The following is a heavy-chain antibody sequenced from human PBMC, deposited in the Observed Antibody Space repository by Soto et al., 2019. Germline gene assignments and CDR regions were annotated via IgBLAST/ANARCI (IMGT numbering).Heavy chain of an antibody. CDR3: ATEGRGYSSATRFYSEF. V-gene: IGHV1-69*12. J-gene: IGHJ4*02. Sequence: QVQLVQSGAEVKKPGSSVKVTCTASGGTFSSNAISWVRQAPGQGLEWMGGIIPISGTAHYAQKFQGTVTITADESTSTASIELSSLKPEDTAVYYCATEGRGYSSATRFYSEFWGQGTLVTVSS. CDR2: IIPISGTA. CDR1: GGTFSSNA. D-gene: IGHD5-18*01.